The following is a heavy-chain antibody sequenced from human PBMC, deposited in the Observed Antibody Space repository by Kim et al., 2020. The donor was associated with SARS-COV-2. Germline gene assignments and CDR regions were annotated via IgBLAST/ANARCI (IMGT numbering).Heavy chain of an antibody. CDR3: ARDSAVTPIWGWFDP. Sequence: SETLSLTCAVYGGSFSGYYWSWIRQPPGKGLEWIGEINHSGSTNYNPSLKSRVTISVDTSKNQFSLKLSSVTAADTAVYYCARDSAVTPIWGWFDPWGQGTLVTVSS. V-gene: IGHV4-34*01. CDR2: INHSGST. J-gene: IGHJ5*02. CDR1: GGSFSGYY. D-gene: IGHD4-17*01.